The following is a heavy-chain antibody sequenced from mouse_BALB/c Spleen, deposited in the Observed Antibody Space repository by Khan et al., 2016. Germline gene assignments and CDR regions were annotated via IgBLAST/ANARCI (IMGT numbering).Heavy chain of an antibody. Sequence: EVQLQESGPGLVKPSQSLSLTCTVTGYSITSDYAWNWIRQFPGNKLEWMGYISYSGSTSYNPSLKSRIPITRDTSKNQFFLQLNSVTTEDTATYYCATGTYYFDYWGQGTTLTVSS. CDR2: ISYSGST. CDR3: ATGTYYFDY. V-gene: IGHV3-2*02. J-gene: IGHJ2*01. CDR1: GYSITSDYA. D-gene: IGHD4-1*01.